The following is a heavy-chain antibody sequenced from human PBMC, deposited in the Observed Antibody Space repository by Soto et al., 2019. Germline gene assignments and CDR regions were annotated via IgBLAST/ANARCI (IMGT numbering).Heavy chain of an antibody. V-gene: IGHV3-23*01. D-gene: IGHD3-9*01. CDR1: GFTFSSYA. Sequence: HPGGSLRLSCAASGFTFSSYAMSWVRQAPGKRQEWVSAISGSGGSTYYADSVKGRFTISRDNSKNTLYLQMNSLRAEDTAVYYCAKNYDILTGFGGAGPMDVWGQGTTVTVSS. J-gene: IGHJ6*02. CDR2: ISGSGGST. CDR3: AKNYDILTGFGGAGPMDV.